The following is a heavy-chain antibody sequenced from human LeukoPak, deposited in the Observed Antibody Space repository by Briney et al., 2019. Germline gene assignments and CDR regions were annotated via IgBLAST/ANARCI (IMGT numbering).Heavy chain of an antibody. CDR1: GGSISSSSYY. V-gene: IGHV4-39*01. CDR3: ARQWGAPTDSSGP. Sequence: PSETLSLTCTVSGGSISSSSYYWGWIRQPPGKGLEWIGDNYYSGSTYYNPSLKIRVTISVDTSKNQFSLRLSSVTAADTAVYYCARQWGAPTDSSGPWGQGTLVTVSS. J-gene: IGHJ5*02. D-gene: IGHD3-22*01. CDR2: NYYSGST.